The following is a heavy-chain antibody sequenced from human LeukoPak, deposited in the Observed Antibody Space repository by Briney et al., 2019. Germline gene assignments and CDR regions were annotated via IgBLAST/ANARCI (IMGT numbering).Heavy chain of an antibody. J-gene: IGHJ4*02. D-gene: IGHD5-18*01. CDR1: GLSVTNTY. Sequence: GGSLRLSCAASGLSVTNTYMTWVRQAPGKGLEWVSVIYSGGGTNYADSLKGRFSISRDNSKNTLYLQMNSLRVEDTAVYYCVAEDTYRGQGTLVTVSS. CDR3: VAEDTY. CDR2: IYSGGGT. V-gene: IGHV3-53*01.